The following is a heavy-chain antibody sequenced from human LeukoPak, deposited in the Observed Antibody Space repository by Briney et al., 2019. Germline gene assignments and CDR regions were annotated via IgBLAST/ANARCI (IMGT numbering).Heavy chain of an antibody. CDR2: INPSGGST. CDR1: GYTFTNYY. V-gene: IGHV1-46*01. J-gene: IGHJ4*02. Sequence: GASVKVSCKSSGYTFTNYYVHWVRQAPGQGLEWMGIINPSGGSTTYARKFQGRVTMTRDTSTSTVYMELSSLRSEDTAVYYCASGLDSSGYYQYWGQGTLVTVSS. CDR3: ASGLDSSGYYQY. D-gene: IGHD3-22*01.